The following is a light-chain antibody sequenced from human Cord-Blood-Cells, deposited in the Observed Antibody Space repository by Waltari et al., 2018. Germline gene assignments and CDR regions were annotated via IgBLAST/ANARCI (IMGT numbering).Light chain of an antibody. CDR1: QGISSY. J-gene: IGKJ1*01. V-gene: IGKV1-8*01. CDR3: QQYYSYPRT. CDR2: AAS. Sequence: AIRMTQSPSSFSASTGDRVTITCRASQGISSYLAWYQQKPGKAPKLLIYAASTLQSGVPSRCSGSGSGTDFTLTISCLQSEEFATYYCQQYYSYPRTFGQGTKVEIK.